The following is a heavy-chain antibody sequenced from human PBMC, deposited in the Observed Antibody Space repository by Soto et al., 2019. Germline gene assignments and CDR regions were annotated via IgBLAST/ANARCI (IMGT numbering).Heavy chain of an antibody. J-gene: IGHJ5*02. CDR3: ERERGIAPRHAWFET. Sequence: ASVKVSFKASGYAFTSYCVTCVRGAPLQWLEWMGWISVYNGKTNYAQKFQGRVTMTTDTSTTTAYMDLRSLRSDDTAVYYCERERGIAPRHAWFETWGQGTMVTVSS. CDR2: ISVYNGKT. V-gene: IGHV1-18*01. CDR1: GYAFTSYC. D-gene: IGHD6-6*01.